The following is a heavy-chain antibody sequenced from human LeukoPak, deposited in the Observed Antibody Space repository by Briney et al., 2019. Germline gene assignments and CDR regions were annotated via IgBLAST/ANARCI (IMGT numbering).Heavy chain of an antibody. J-gene: IGHJ4*02. CDR1: GYTLTELS. Sequence: ASVKVSCKVSGYTLTELSMHWVRQAPGKGLEWMGGFDPEDGETIYAQKFQGRVTMTEDTSTDTAYMELSSLRSEDTAVYYCATEAPLLGRTCFLAWDYWGQGTLVTVSS. CDR2: FDPEDGET. CDR3: ATEAPLLGRTCFLAWDY. V-gene: IGHV1-24*01. D-gene: IGHD3/OR15-3a*01.